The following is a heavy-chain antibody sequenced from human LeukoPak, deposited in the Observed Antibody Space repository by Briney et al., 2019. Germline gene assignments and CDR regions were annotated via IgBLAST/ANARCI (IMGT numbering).Heavy chain of an antibody. Sequence: ASVKVSCKASGYTFTSYGISWVRQAPGQGLEWMGWTSAYNGNTNYAQKLQGRVTMTTDTSTSTAYMELRSLRSDDTAVYYCARGAANLDYYYGMDVWGQGTTVTVSS. CDR3: ARGAANLDYYYGMDV. CDR1: GYTFTSYG. CDR2: TSAYNGNT. J-gene: IGHJ6*02. V-gene: IGHV1-18*01.